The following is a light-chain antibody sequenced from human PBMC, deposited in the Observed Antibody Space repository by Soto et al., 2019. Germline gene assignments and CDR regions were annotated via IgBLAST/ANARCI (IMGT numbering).Light chain of an antibody. Sequence: LTQPASVSGSPGQSITISCTGTSSDVGGYNYVSWYQQHPGKAPKLMIYDVSNRPSGVSNRFSGSKSGNTASLTISGPQAEDEADYYCSSYTSSSTYVFGTGTKVTVL. V-gene: IGLV2-14*01. J-gene: IGLJ1*01. CDR1: SSDVGGYNY. CDR2: DVS. CDR3: SSYTSSSTYV.